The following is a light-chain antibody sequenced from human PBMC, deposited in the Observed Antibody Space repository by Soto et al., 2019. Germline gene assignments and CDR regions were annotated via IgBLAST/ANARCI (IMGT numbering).Light chain of an antibody. Sequence: EIVLTQSPATLSLSAGERATLSCRASPSFTNYLAWYQHKPGQPPRLLIYGAFNRAAGIPARFSGSGSGTDFTLTISSLEPEDSAVYYCQQRNIWPPVTFGQGTRLEIK. CDR3: QQRNIWPPVT. CDR2: GAF. CDR1: PSFTNY. V-gene: IGKV3-11*01. J-gene: IGKJ5*01.